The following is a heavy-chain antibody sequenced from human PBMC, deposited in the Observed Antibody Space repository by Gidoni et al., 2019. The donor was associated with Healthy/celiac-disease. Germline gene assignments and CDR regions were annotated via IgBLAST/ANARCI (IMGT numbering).Heavy chain of an antibody. CDR3: ANQGGAGANWFDP. D-gene: IGHD6-19*01. CDR2: ISSSGSTI. CDR1: GFTFSDYY. Sequence: QVQLVESGGGLVKPGGSLSLSCAASGFTFSDYYMSWIRQAPGKGLEWVSYISSSGSTIYYEDSVKGRFTSSRDNAKNSLYLQMNSLRAEDRAVYYCANQGGAGANWFDPWGQGTLVTVSS. V-gene: IGHV3-11*01. J-gene: IGHJ5*02.